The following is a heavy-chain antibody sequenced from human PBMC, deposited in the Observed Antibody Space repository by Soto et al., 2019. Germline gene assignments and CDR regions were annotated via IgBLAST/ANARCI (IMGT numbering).Heavy chain of an antibody. CDR1: GYTFTSYG. CDR3: ARDVGVTSVASGMDV. J-gene: IGHJ6*02. CDR2: ISAYNGNT. D-gene: IGHD6-19*01. Sequence: ASVKVSCKASGYTFTSYGISWVRQAPGQGLEWMGWISAYNGNTNYAQKLQGRVTMTTDASTSTAYMELRSLRSDDTAVYYCARDVGVTSVASGMDVWGQGTTVTVSS. V-gene: IGHV1-18*01.